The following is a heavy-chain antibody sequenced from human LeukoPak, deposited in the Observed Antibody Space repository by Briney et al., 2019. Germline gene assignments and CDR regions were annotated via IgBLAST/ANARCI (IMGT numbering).Heavy chain of an antibody. Sequence: ASVKVSCKASGRTFNNYAVSWVRQAPGQGLEWMGKLSPFFNTTYYAQKFQGRVTITADKSTTTAYMELSGLRSEDTAVYYCARADDRSGSYYILGFDSWGQGTLVTVSS. CDR2: LSPFFNTT. CDR1: GRTFNNYA. CDR3: ARADDRSGSYYILGFDS. D-gene: IGHD3-22*01. V-gene: IGHV1-69*06. J-gene: IGHJ5*01.